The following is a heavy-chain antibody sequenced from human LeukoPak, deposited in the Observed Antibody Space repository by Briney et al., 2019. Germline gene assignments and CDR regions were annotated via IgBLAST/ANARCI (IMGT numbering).Heavy chain of an antibody. CDR2: ISGSGGST. J-gene: IGHJ4*02. D-gene: IGHD3-22*01. CDR1: GFTFSSYA. V-gene: IGHV3-23*01. Sequence: GGSLRLSCAASGFTFSSYAMSWVRQAPGKGLEWVSAISGSGGSTYYADSVKGRFTISRDNSKNTLYLQMNSLRAEDTAVYYCAKGLLHYYDSSGYYPFDYWGQGTLVTVSS. CDR3: AKGLLHYYDSSGYYPFDY.